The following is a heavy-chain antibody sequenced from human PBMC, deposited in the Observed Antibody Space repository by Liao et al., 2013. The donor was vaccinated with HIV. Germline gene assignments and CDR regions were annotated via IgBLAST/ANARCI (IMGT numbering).Heavy chain of an antibody. D-gene: IGHD3-16*01. V-gene: IGHV4-34*01. CDR1: GGSFSGYY. J-gene: IGHJ4*02. CDR3: ASVGVKSYGYYFDD. CDR2: INHSGST. Sequence: QVQLQQWGAGLLKPSETLSLTCAVYGGSFSGYYWSWIRQPPGKGLEWIGEINHSGSTNYNPSLESRVTMSVDTSMNQFSLRLSSVTAADTAVYYCASVGVKSYGYYFDDWGQGILVTVSS.